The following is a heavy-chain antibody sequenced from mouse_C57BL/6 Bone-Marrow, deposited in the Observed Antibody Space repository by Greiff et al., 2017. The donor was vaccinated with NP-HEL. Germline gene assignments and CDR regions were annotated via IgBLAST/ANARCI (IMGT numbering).Heavy chain of an antibody. Sequence: VQLQQSGPELVKPGASVKISCKASGYAFRSSWMNWVKQRPGKGLEWIGRIYPGDGDTNYNGKFKGKATLTADKSSSTAYMQLSSLTSEDSAVYFCARADYYGSSFDYWGQGTTLTVSS. CDR1: GYAFRSSW. V-gene: IGHV1-82*01. CDR3: ARADYYGSSFDY. D-gene: IGHD1-1*01. CDR2: IYPGDGDT. J-gene: IGHJ2*01.